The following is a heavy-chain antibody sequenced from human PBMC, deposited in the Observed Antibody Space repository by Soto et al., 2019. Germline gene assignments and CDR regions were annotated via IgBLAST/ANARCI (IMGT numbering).Heavy chain of an antibody. J-gene: IGHJ5*01. CDR2: IYYSGST. CDR1: GGSISRSSYY. Sequence: KASETLSLTCSVSGGSISRSSYYWGWIRQPPGKGLEWIGSIYYSGSTYYNPSLKSRVAISMDTSKNQFSLKLNSVTAADTAVYFCARRDPRAIDSWGQGTLVTVSS. CDR3: ARRDPRAIDS. V-gene: IGHV4-39*01.